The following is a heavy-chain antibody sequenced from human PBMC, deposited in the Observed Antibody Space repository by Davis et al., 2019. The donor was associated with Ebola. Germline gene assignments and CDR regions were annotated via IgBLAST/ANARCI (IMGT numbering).Heavy chain of an antibody. CDR2: ISGSGGST. J-gene: IGHJ4*02. D-gene: IGHD3-10*01. CDR1: GFTFSSYA. V-gene: IGHV3-23*01. CDR3: AKGPRGAAAFRSHRNFDY. Sequence: GESLKISCAASGFTFSSYAMSWVRQAPGKGLEWVSAISGSGGSTYYADSVKGRFTISRDNSKNTLYLQMNSLRAEDTAVYYCAKGPRGAAAFRSHRNFDYWGQGTLVTVSS.